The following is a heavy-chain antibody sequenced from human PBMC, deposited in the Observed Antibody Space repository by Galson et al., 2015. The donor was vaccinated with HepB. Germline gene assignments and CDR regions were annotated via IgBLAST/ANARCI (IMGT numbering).Heavy chain of an antibody. Sequence: SLRLSCAASGFTFSSYGMHWVRQAPGKGLEWVAVISYDGSNKYYADSVKGRFTISRDNSKNTLYLQMNSLRAEDTAVYYCAKDCGGGGYDIFGYYYYYYGMGVWGQGTTVTVSS. J-gene: IGHJ6*02. V-gene: IGHV3-30*18. CDR2: ISYDGSNK. CDR1: GFTFSSYG. CDR3: AKDCGGGGYDIFGYYYYYYGMGV. D-gene: IGHD3-9*01.